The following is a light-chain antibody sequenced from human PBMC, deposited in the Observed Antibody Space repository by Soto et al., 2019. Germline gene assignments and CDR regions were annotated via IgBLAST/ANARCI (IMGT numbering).Light chain of an antibody. CDR1: SSDVGGYNY. CDR3: SSYTSSSTVV. CDR2: VVS. J-gene: IGLJ2*01. V-gene: IGLV2-14*01. Sequence: QSALTQPASVSGSPGQSITISCTGTSSDVGGYNYVSWYQQHPGKAPKLMIYVVSNRPSGVSNRFSGSKSGNTASLTISGLQAEDEAEYYCSSYTSSSTVVFGGGTKLTVL.